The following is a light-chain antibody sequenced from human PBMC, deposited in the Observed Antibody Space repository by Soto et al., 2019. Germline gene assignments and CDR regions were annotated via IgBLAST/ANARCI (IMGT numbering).Light chain of an antibody. CDR1: QSISSW. V-gene: IGKV1-5*01. J-gene: IGKJ1*01. Sequence: DIQMTQSPSTLSASVGDRVTITCRASQSISSWLAWYQQKPGKAPKLLIYDASSLESGVPSRFSGSVSGTEFTLTIRSLQPNDIATYYCQQYNSYSPETFGQGTKVEIK. CDR2: DAS. CDR3: QQYNSYSPET.